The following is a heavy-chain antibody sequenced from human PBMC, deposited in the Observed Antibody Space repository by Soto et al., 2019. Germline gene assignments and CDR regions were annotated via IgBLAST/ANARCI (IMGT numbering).Heavy chain of an antibody. CDR1: GGSISSGGYY. Sequence: QVQLQESGPGLVKPSQTLSLTCTVSGGSISSGGYYWSWIRQHPGKGLEWIGYIYYSGSTYYNPSLKSRVTISVDTSKNQFSLKLSSVTAADTAVYYCARLGPVSWSQYLDYWGQGTLVTVSS. CDR3: ARLGPVSWSQYLDY. J-gene: IGHJ4*02. D-gene: IGHD6-13*01. CDR2: IYYSGST. V-gene: IGHV4-31*03.